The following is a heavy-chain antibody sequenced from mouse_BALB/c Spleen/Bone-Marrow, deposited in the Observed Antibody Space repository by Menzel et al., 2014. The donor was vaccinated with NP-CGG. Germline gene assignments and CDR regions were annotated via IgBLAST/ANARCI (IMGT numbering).Heavy chain of an antibody. CDR1: GYSFTGYY. D-gene: IGHD1-1*01. V-gene: IGHV1-31*01. Sequence: EVHLVESGPELVKPGASVKISCKASGYSFTGYYMHWVKQSHVRSLEWIGRINPYNGATSYNQNFKDKASLTVDKSSSTAYMELPSLTSEDSAVYYCASPYGSIFHWGQGTTLTVSS. J-gene: IGHJ2*01. CDR3: ASPYGSIFH. CDR2: INPYNGAT.